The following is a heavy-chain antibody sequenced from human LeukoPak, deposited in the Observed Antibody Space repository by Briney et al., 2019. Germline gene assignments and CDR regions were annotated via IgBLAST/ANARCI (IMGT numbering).Heavy chain of an antibody. CDR2: IYYSGST. CDR1: GGSISSYY. V-gene: IGHV4-59*01. D-gene: IGHD1-14*01. J-gene: IGHJ4*02. Sequence: SETLSLTCTVSGGSISSYYWTWIRQPPGKRLEWIGYIYYSGSTNYNPSLKSRVTISVDTSKNQISLKLSSVSAADTAVYYCARSRMWFDYWGQGALVTVSS. CDR3: ARSRMWFDY.